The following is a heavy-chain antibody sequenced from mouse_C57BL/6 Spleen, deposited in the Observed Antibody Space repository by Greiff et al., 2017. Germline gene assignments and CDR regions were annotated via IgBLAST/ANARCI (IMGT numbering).Heavy chain of an antibody. CDR3: TRDHYYGSSFDY. Sequence: EVKLMESGEGLVKPGGSLKLSCAASGFTFSSYAMSWVRQTPEKRLEWVAYISSGGDYIYYADTVKGRFTISRDNDRNTLYLQMSSLKSEDTAMYYCTRDHYYGSSFDYWGQGTTLTVSS. D-gene: IGHD1-1*01. V-gene: IGHV5-9-1*02. CDR1: GFTFSSYA. CDR2: ISSGGDYI. J-gene: IGHJ2*01.